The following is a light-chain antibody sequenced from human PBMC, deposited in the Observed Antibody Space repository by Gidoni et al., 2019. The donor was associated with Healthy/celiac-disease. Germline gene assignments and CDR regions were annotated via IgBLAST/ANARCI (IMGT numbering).Light chain of an antibody. CDR2: GAS. Sequence: EIVLTQSPANLSVSPGERATLSCRASQSVSRNLAWYQQKPGQAPRLIIYGASTRATGIPARFSGSGSGTEFTLTISSLQSEDFAVYYCQQYNNWPLYTFGQGTKLEIK. CDR3: QQYNNWPLYT. CDR1: QSVSRN. J-gene: IGKJ2*01. V-gene: IGKV3-15*01.